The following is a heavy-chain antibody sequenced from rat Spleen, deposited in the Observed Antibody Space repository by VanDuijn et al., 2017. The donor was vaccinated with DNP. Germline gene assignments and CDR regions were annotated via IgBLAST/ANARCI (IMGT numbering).Heavy chain of an antibody. D-gene: IGHD1-10*01. V-gene: IGHV3-1*01. CDR1: GYSITSNF. Sequence: EVQLQESGPGLVKPSQSLSLTCSVTGYSITSNFWVWVRKFPGNKMEWFGHISYSGSTSYNPSLKSRISITRDTSKNQFFLQLNSVTSEDTATYYCARYRNNNYSFDYWGQGVMVTVSS. J-gene: IGHJ2*01. CDR2: ISYSGST. CDR3: ARYRNNNYSFDY.